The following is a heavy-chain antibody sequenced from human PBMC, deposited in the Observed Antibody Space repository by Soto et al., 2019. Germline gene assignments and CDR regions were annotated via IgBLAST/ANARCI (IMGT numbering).Heavy chain of an antibody. CDR1: GFTVSGSA. Sequence: EVQLVESGGGLVQPGGSLKLSCAASGFTVSGSAVHWVRQASGKGLEWVGRIRSKTNSYATAYAASVKGRFTISRDDSKNTAYLQMNSLKTEDTAVYYCTSHLGAVSFPRAFDIWGQGTMVTVSS. V-gene: IGHV3-73*01. J-gene: IGHJ3*02. CDR2: IRSKTNSYAT. CDR3: TSHLGAVSFPRAFDI. D-gene: IGHD3-16*02.